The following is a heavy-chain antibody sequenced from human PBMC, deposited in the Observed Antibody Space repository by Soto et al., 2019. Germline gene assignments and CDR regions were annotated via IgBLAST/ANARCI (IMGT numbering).Heavy chain of an antibody. CDR2: IVPIVDTS. V-gene: IGHV1-69*12. CDR1: GGTFSSYA. D-gene: IGHD5-12*01. Sequence: QVQLVQSRAEVRQPASSVKVSCKTSGGTFSSYAISWVRQAPGQGLEWMGGIVPIVDTSTYAQKFLGRVTITADESTSTAYMELSSLRSDDTAIYYCVRVVAIPGYPDNWGQGTLVTVSS. J-gene: IGHJ4*02. CDR3: VRVVAIPGYPDN.